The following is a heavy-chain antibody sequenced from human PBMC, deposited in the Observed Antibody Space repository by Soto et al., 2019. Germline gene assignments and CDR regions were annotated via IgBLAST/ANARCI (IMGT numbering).Heavy chain of an antibody. J-gene: IGHJ6*02. CDR3: ARFQAVSEAIFGERYYYYGMDV. V-gene: IGHV1-58*02. D-gene: IGHD3-3*01. CDR1: GSGFISSG. CDR2: IVVASGQT. Sequence: SVKVSCKASGSGFISSGIQWVRQAHGQRLEWIGWIVVASGQTNYAQNFRGRVAITRDTSTATAYIELSSLRSEDTAVYYCARFQAVSEAIFGERYYYYGMDVWGQGTTVTVSS.